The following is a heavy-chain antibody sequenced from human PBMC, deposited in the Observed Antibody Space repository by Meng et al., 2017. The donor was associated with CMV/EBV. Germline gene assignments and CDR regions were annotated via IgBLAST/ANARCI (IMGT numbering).Heavy chain of an antibody. CDR2: ISSSGSTR. V-gene: IGHV3-48*03. CDR3: ARGEVVVVPPGGYYGMDD. J-gene: IGHJ6*02. CDR1: GFTFSSYA. Sequence: GESMKISCTASGFTFSSYAMNWVRQAPGKGLEWVSYISSSGSTRYYADSVKGRFTISRDNAKNSLYLQMNSLRAEDTAVYYCARGEVVVVPPGGYYGMDDWGQGTTVTVSS. D-gene: IGHD2-2*01.